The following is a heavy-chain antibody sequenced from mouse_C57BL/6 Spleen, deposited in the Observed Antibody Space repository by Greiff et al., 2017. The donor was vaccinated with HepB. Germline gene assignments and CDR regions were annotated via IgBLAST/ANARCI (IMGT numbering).Heavy chain of an antibody. CDR1: GYTFTTYP. D-gene: IGHD1-1*01. CDR3: ARRNYYGSSYWYFDV. V-gene: IGHV1-47*01. J-gene: IGHJ1*03. Sequence: QVHVKQSGAELVKPGASVKMSCKASGYTFTTYPIEWMKQNHGKSLEWIGNFHPYNDDTKYNEKFKGKATLTVEKSSSTVYLELSRLTSDDSAVYYCARRNYYGSSYWYFDVWGTGTTVTVSS. CDR2: FHPYNDDT.